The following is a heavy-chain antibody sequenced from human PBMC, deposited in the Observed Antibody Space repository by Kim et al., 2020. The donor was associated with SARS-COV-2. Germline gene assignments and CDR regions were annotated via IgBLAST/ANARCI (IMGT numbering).Heavy chain of an antibody. Sequence: GGSLRLSCTASGLTFTSYGMNWVRQAPGKGLEWVSATSDIGTYYVDSVKGRFTISRDNSKNTLTLQMNGLRVEDTAVYYCAIRIAVAGTIDYWGQGTLVTVSS. CDR2: TSDIGT. V-gene: IGHV3-23*01. CDR1: GLTFTSYG. D-gene: IGHD6-19*01. J-gene: IGHJ4*02. CDR3: AIRIAVAGTIDY.